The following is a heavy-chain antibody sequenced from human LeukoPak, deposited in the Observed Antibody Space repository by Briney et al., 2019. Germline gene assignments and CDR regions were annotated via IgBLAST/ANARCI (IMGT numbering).Heavy chain of an antibody. J-gene: IGHJ3*02. CDR3: ARGGNAFDI. CDR1: GSTFSDYW. Sequence: GGSLRLSCAASGSTFSDYWMSWVRQAPGKGLEWVAVIWYDGSEKFYADSVKGRFTISRDNSKNTLYLQMNSLRVEDTAAYYCARGGNAFDIWGQGTVVTVSS. CDR2: IWYDGSEK. V-gene: IGHV3-33*08.